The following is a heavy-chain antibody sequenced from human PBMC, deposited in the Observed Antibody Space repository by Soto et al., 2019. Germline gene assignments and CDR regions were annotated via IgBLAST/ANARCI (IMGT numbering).Heavy chain of an antibody. J-gene: IGHJ6*02. CDR2: ISYDGSNK. V-gene: IGHV3-30*18. Sequence: SLRLSCAASGFTFSSYGMHWVRQAPGKGLEWVAVISYDGSNKYYADSVKGRFTISRDNSKNTLYLQMNSLRAEDTAVYYCAKDLGLLVYYYYGMDVWGQGTTVTVSS. D-gene: IGHD6-6*01. CDR1: GFTFSSYG. CDR3: AKDLGLLVYYYYGMDV.